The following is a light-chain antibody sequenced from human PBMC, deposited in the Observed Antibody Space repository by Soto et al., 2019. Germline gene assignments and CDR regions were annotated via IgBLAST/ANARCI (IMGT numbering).Light chain of an antibody. CDR1: QSVGNI. V-gene: IGKV3-11*01. Sequence: EIVLTQSPATLSLSPGERATLSCRASQSVGNILAWYQQKPGQPPRLLMYDASERATGIPYRFSGSGSGTDFTLTISSLEPDDFAVYYCQQRSDWPLTFGGGTKVEIK. CDR3: QQRSDWPLT. J-gene: IGKJ4*01. CDR2: DAS.